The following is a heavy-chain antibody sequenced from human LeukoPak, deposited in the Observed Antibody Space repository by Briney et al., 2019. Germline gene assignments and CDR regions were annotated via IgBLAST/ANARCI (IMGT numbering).Heavy chain of an antibody. D-gene: IGHD1-14*01. CDR1: GFTFSTYW. V-gene: IGHV3-7*01. J-gene: IGHJ4*02. CDR2: IKQDGGEK. CDR3: ARSPDGFDY. Sequence: PGGSLRLSCAASGFTFSTYWMSWVRQAPGKGLEWVANIKQDGGEKFYADSVKGRFTISRDNSKNSVYLQMNRLRVEDTAVYYCARSPDGFDYWGQGTLVTDSS.